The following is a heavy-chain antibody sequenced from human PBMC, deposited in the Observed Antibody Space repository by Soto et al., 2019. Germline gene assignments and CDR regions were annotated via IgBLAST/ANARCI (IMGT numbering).Heavy chain of an antibody. V-gene: IGHV3-7*01. CDR1: GFTFSSYW. J-gene: IGHJ4*02. D-gene: IGHD5-12*01. CDR3: ARETIVATKELDF. Sequence: GGSLRLSCAASGFTFSSYWLSWVRQAPEKGLEWVANIKQDGSEKFYVDSVKGRFTISRDNAKNSLYLQMNSLRAEDTAVYYCARETIVATKELDFWGQGTLVTVSS. CDR2: IKQDGSEK.